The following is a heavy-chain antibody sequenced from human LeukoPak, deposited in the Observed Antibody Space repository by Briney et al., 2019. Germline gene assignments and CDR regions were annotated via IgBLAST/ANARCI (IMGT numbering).Heavy chain of an antibody. V-gene: IGHV4-4*07. J-gene: IGHJ4*02. CDR1: GGSISSYY. Sequence: NPSETLSLTCTVSGGSISSYYWSWIRQPAGKGLEWIGRIYTSGSTNYNPSLKSRVTMSVDTSKNQFSLKLSSVTAADTAVYYCAKGEYYYDSSGYYYFDYWGQGTLVTVSS. CDR2: IYTSGST. D-gene: IGHD3-22*01. CDR3: AKGEYYYDSSGYYYFDY.